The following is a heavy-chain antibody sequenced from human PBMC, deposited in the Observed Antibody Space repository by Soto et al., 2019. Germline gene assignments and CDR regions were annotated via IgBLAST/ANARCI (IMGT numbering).Heavy chain of an antibody. J-gene: IGHJ5*02. CDR1: GVSISSFY. CDR3: AREEGGGYDHRWFDP. V-gene: IGHV4-59*12. Sequence: PSQTLSLTCTVAGVSISSFYWNWIRQPPGKGLEWIGYIYYSGSTNYNPSLKSRVTISVDTSKNQFSLKLSSVTAADTAVYYCAREEGGGYDHRWFDPWGQGTLVTVSS. CDR2: IYYSGST. D-gene: IGHD5-12*01.